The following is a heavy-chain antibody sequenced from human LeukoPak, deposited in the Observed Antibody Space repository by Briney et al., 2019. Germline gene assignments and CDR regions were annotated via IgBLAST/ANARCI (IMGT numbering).Heavy chain of an antibody. CDR2: IRSSSSTI. D-gene: IGHD3-22*01. CDR1: GFTFSSYI. CDR3: ASDIWDSSGDYSHWFDP. Sequence: PGGSLRLSCAASGFTFSSYIMNWVRQAPGKGLEWVSYIRSSSSTIYYAHSVKGRFTISKDNPTNTLYLHMNSPRAEDTAVYSCASDIWDSSGDYSHWFDPWGQGTLVTASS. V-gene: IGHV3-48*04. J-gene: IGHJ5*02.